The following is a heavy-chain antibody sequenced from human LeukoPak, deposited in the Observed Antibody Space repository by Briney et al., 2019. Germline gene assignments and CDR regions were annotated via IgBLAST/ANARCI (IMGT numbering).Heavy chain of an antibody. J-gene: IGHJ3*02. V-gene: IGHV4-39*07. CDR2: INHSGST. D-gene: IGHD3-3*01. CDR1: GGSISSSSYY. Sequence: SETLSLTCTVSGGSISSSSYYWGWIRQPPGKGLEWIGEINHSGSTNYNPSLKSRVTISVDTSKNQFSLKLSSVTAADTAVYYCARGVHDAFDIWGQGTMVTVSS. CDR3: ARGVHDAFDI.